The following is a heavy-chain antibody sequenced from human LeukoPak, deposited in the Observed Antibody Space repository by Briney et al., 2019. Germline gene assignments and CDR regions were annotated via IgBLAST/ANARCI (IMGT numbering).Heavy chain of an antibody. V-gene: IGHV1-18*01. D-gene: IGHD4-17*01. CDR2: ISAYNGNT. Sequence: ASVKVSCKASGYTFTSYGISWERQAPGQGLEWMGWISAYNGNTNYAQKLQGRVTMTTDTSTSTAYMELRSLRSDDTAVYYCASPTETTVDAFDIWGQGTMVTVSS. J-gene: IGHJ3*02. CDR1: GYTFTSYG. CDR3: ASPTETTVDAFDI.